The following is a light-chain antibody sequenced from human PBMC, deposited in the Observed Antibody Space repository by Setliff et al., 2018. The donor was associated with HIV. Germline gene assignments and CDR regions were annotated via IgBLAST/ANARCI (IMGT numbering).Light chain of an antibody. V-gene: IGLV2-14*03. CDR1: SSDVGRDTF. J-gene: IGLJ2*01. Sequence: QSALTQPASVSGSPGQSITISCTGTSSDVGRDTFVSWYQQHPGKVPKLIIYDVTNLPSGISDRFSGPKSDNTVFLTISGLQAEDEADYYCSSYTRSGTVLFGGGTKVTVL. CDR2: DVT. CDR3: SSYTRSGTVL.